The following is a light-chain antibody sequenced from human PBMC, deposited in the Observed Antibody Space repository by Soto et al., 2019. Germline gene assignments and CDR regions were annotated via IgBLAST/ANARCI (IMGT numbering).Light chain of an antibody. CDR3: CSYAGSQTRV. V-gene: IGLV1-47*02. Sequence: QSVLTQPPSASGTPGQKVFISCSGSSSNIGGTNYAYWYQQLPGAAPKLLMHSNNLRPSGVPERISGSKFGTAASLAISGLQAEDEADYYCCSYAGSQTRVFGTGTKVTVL. CDR2: SNN. J-gene: IGLJ1*01. CDR1: SSNIGGTNY.